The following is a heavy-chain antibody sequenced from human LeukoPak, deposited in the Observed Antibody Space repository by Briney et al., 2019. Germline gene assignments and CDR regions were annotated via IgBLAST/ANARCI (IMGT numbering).Heavy chain of an antibody. CDR3: ARGGLRAGTGGLDP. Sequence: GAAVTVSCKSSGCTFIDYDINWVRQAPGQGLEWMGWMNSKSGDTGYAQKFQGRVTMTRKTSISTAYMELSSLRPEDTAVYYCARGGLRAGTGGLDPWGQGTLVIVSS. V-gene: IGHV1-8*01. CDR1: GCTFIDYD. D-gene: IGHD1-1*01. J-gene: IGHJ5*02. CDR2: MNSKSGDT.